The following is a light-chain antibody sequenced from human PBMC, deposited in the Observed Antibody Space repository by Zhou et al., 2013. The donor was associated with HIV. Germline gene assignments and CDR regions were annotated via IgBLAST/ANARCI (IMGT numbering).Light chain of an antibody. CDR1: QSVSSSY. CDR3: QQYVSSPRT. CDR2: GAS. Sequence: EIVLTQSPGTLSLSPGERATLSCRASQSVSSSYLAWYQHKPGQAPRLLIYGASSRATGTPDRFSGSGSGTDFTLTISRLEPEDFAVYYCQQYVSSPRTFGQGTKVEIK. V-gene: IGKV3-20*01. J-gene: IGKJ1*01.